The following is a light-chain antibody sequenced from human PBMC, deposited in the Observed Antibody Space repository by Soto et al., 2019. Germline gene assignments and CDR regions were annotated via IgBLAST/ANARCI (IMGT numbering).Light chain of an antibody. J-gene: IGKJ1*01. Sequence: EIVMTQSPATLSVSPGERATLSCRASQSVSSNLAWYQQKPGQAPRLLIYGASTMATGIPARFSGSGSGTEFTLTISSLQSEDFAVYYFQQYNIWPPWTFGQGTKVEIK. CDR1: QSVSSN. CDR2: GAS. CDR3: QQYNIWPPWT. V-gene: IGKV3-15*01.